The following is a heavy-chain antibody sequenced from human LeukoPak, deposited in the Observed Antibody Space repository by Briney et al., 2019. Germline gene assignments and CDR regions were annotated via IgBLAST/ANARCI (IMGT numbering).Heavy chain of an antibody. D-gene: IGHD1-26*01. V-gene: IGHV3-7*03. CDR1: GFTFSSYW. J-gene: IGHJ4*02. CDR3: AKARSSGSYWGDAFDY. CDR2: IKQDGSEK. Sequence: PGGSLRLSCAASGFTFSSYWMSWVRQAPGKGLEWLANIKQDGSEKYYVDSVKVRFTISRDNAKNSLYLQMNSLRAEDTAVYYCAKARSSGSYWGDAFDYWGQGTLVTVSS.